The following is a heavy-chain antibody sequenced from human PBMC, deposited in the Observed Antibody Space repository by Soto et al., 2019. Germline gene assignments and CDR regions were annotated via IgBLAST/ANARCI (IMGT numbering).Heavy chain of an antibody. J-gene: IGHJ6*02. Sequence: QVQLQQSRPGLVKPSQTLSPTCTVSEGYLRSDYYNWTWIRQPPERGLEWIRYIHHSGSSLYNPSFKRRVSGSVDTSNNQFSLHLGAVTAAATAVYFSAREADVGDNLDVWGRGPTVTVSS. CDR1: EGYLRSDYYN. CDR2: IHHSGSS. CDR3: AREADVGDNLDV. D-gene: IGHD2-21*02. V-gene: IGHV4-30-4*08.